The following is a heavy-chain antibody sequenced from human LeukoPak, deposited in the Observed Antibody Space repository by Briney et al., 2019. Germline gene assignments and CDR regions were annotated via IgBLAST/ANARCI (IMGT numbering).Heavy chain of an antibody. J-gene: IGHJ2*01. CDR1: GGSISSYY. D-gene: IGHD6-19*01. Sequence: SETLSLTCTVSGGSISSYYWSWIRQPAGKGLEWIRRIYTSGSTNYNPSLKSRVTMSVDTSKNQFSLKLSSVTAADTAVYYCARDHSSGWSSGANWYFDLWGRGTLVTVSS. CDR3: ARDHSSGWSSGANWYFDL. V-gene: IGHV4-4*07. CDR2: IYTSGST.